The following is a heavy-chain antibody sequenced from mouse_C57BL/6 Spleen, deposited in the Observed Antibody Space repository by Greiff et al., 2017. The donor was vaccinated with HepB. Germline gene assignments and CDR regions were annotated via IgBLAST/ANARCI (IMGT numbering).Heavy chain of an antibody. CDR1: GYTFTSYW. J-gene: IGHJ4*01. D-gene: IGHD2-4*01. Sequence: QVQLQQSGAELVKPGASVKLSCKASGYTFTSYWMHWVKQRPGQGLEWIGMIHPNSGSTNYNEKFKSKATLTVDKSSSTAYMQLSSLTSEDSAVYYCARLGLRRDYYAMDYWGQGTSVTVSS. V-gene: IGHV1-64*01. CDR3: ARLGLRRDYYAMDY. CDR2: IHPNSGST.